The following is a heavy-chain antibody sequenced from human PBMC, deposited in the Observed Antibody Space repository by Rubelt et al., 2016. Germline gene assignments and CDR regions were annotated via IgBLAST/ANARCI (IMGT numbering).Heavy chain of an antibody. CDR1: GYTFTSYA. CDR2: INAGNGNT. Sequence: QVQLVQSGAEVKKPGASVKVSCKASGYTFTSYAMHWVRQAPGQRLEWMGWINAGNGNTKYSQKFQGRGTITGDTSARSAYMELSSLRSEDTAVYYCASSGFDYDILTGYYNYYGMDVWGQGTTVTVSS. D-gene: IGHD3-9*01. J-gene: IGHJ6*02. V-gene: IGHV1-3*01. CDR3: ASSGFDYDILTGYYNYYGMDV.